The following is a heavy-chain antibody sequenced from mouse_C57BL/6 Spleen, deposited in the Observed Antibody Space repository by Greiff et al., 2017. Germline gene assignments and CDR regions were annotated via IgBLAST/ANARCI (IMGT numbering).Heavy chain of an antibody. J-gene: IGHJ2*01. CDR3: ARGRAYYYGSSYVDYFDY. V-gene: IGHV1-18*01. D-gene: IGHD1-1*01. Sequence: EVQLQQSGPELVKPGASVKIPCKASGYTFTDYNMDWVKQSHGKSLEWIGDINPNNGGTIYNQKFKGKATLTVDKSSSTAYMELRSLTSEDTAVYYCARGRAYYYGSSYVDYFDYWGQGTTLTVSS. CDR1: GYTFTDYN. CDR2: INPNNGGT.